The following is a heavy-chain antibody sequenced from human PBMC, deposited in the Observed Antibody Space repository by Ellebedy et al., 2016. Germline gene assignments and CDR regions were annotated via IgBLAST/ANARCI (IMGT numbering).Heavy chain of an antibody. CDR1: ASTFSGYT. CDR2: ISSTGSDI. V-gene: IGHV3-21*04. Sequence: GESLKISXAASASTFSGYTMNWVRQAPGKGLEWVSSISSTGSDIYYRDSVKGRFTISRDNSKDTLYLHMGSLKAEDTAVYYCAKDRDDYGDYVFDYWGQGTLVTVSS. J-gene: IGHJ4*02. D-gene: IGHD4-17*01. CDR3: AKDRDDYGDYVFDY.